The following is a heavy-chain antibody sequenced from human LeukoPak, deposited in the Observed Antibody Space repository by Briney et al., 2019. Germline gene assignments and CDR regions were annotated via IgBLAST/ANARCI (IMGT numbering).Heavy chain of an antibody. CDR3: TSLPYDILTGYL. Sequence: GGSLRLSCAAPGFTFSNAWMSWVRQAPGKGLEWVGRIKSKTDGGTTDYAAPVKGRFTISRDDSKNTLYLQMNSLKTEDTAVYYCTSLPYDILTGYLWGQGTLVTVSS. CDR2: IKSKTDGGTT. CDR1: GFTFSNAW. V-gene: IGHV3-15*01. D-gene: IGHD3-9*01. J-gene: IGHJ5*02.